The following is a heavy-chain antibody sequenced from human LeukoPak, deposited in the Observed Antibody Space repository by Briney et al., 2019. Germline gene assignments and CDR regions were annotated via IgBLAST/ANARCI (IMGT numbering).Heavy chain of an antibody. CDR3: ARLGYCSGGSCYQYFDY. CDR1: GYTFTSYG. D-gene: IGHD2-15*01. V-gene: IGHV1-18*04. J-gene: IGHJ4*02. CDR2: SSAYNGNT. Sequence: GASVKVSCKASGYTFTSYGISWVRQAPGQGLEWKGWSSAYNGNTNYAQKLQGRVTMTTDTSTSTAYMELRSLRSDDTAVYYCARLGYCSGGSCYQYFDYWGQGTLVTVSS.